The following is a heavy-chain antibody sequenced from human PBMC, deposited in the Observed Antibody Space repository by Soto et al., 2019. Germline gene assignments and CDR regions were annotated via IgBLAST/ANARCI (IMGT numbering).Heavy chain of an antibody. CDR2: IYYSGST. CDR3: ARGHHSCGYCFDY. CDR1: GGSISSGGYY. Sequence: QVQLQESGPELVKPSQTLSLTCTVSGGSISSGGYYWSWIRQHPGKVLEWIGYIYYSGSTYYNPSLKSRVTISVDTSKNEFCLKLSSVTAADTAVYYCARGHHSCGYCFDYWGQGTLVAVAS. D-gene: IGHD3-22*01. J-gene: IGHJ4*02. V-gene: IGHV4-31*03.